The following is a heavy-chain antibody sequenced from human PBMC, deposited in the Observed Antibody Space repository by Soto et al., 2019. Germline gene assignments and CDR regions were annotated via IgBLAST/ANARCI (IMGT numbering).Heavy chain of an antibody. Sequence: GGSLRLSCAASGFTFSSYSMNWVRQAPGKGLXXVXSXXXSXXXIYYADSVKGRFTISRDNAKNSLYLQMNSLRAEDTAVYYCARDLDYWGQGTLVTVSS. CDR1: GFTFSSYS. J-gene: IGHJ4*02. CDR2: XXXSXXXI. V-gene: IGHV3-21*01. CDR3: ARDLDY.